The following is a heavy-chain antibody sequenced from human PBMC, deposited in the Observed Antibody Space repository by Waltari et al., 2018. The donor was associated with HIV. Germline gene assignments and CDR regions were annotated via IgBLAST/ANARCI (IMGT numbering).Heavy chain of an antibody. D-gene: IGHD2-15*01. CDR2: FYSSGSV. J-gene: IGHJ4*02. Sequence: LKESAPSLVKPSETLSLICDGYHDSLNNYYWTWIRQAPGKEFTWIGYFYSSGSVNSRPSCASRVTMSRDSSRKQFSLKVTSVTAADTATYDCARGRTGYSYRDSWGQGTLVTVSS. CDR1: HDSLNNYY. CDR3: ARGRTGYSYRDS. V-gene: IGHV4-4*08.